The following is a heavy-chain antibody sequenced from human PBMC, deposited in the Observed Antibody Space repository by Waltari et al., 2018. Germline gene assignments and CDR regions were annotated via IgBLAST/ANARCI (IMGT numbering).Heavy chain of an antibody. Sequence: QVQLQESGPGLVKPSETLSLTCAVSGYSISSGYYWGWIRQPPGKGLEWIGTIYHSGNTYYNPSLKSRVTISVDTSKNQFSLKLTSVTAADTAVYYCARKYSGSLDPFDYWGQGTLVTVSS. CDR1: GYSISSGYY. CDR3: ARKYSGSLDPFDY. D-gene: IGHD1-26*01. V-gene: IGHV4-38-2*01. CDR2: IYHSGNT. J-gene: IGHJ4*02.